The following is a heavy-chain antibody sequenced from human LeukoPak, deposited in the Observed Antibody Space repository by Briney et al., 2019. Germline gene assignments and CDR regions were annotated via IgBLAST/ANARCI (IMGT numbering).Heavy chain of an antibody. D-gene: IGHD1-26*01. J-gene: IGHJ4*02. CDR3: TRCIVGATPDY. CDR1: GFTFGDYA. V-gene: IGHV3-49*03. CDR2: IRSKAYGGTT. Sequence: GGSLRLSCTASGFTFGDYAMSWFRQAPGKGLEWVGFIRSKAYGGTTEYAASVKGRFTISRDDSKSIAYLQMNSLKTEDTAVYYCTRCIVGATPDYWGQGTLVTVSP.